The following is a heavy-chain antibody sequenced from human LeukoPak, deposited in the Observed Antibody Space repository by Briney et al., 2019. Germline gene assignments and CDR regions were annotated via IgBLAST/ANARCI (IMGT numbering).Heavy chain of an antibody. J-gene: IGHJ4*02. CDR2: INHSGST. CDR1: GGSFSGYY. Sequence: PSETLSLTCAVYGGSFSGYYWSWIRQPPGKGLEWIGEINHSGSTNYNPSLKSRVTMSVDTSQNQFSLRLSSGTAADTAVYYCARGRYYDSSGYAFDYWGQGTLVTVSS. CDR3: ARGRYYDSSGYAFDY. D-gene: IGHD3-22*01. V-gene: IGHV4-34*01.